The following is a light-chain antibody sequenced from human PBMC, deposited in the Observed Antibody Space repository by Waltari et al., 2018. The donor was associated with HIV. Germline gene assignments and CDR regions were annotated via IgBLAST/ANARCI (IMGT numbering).Light chain of an antibody. CDR2: DVS. V-gene: IGLV2-23*02. J-gene: IGLJ3*02. CDR1: NNPVGNCNL. Sequence: QSPPTQPAPVAVHPRQSVTITSPRTNNPVGNCNLVSWYQQHPGKAPKLLIYDVSKRPSGVSSRFSGSKSGYWASLTISGLLAEDESYYFCLTYVSDSGTWKFGGGTYLTV. CDR3: LTYVSDSGTWK.